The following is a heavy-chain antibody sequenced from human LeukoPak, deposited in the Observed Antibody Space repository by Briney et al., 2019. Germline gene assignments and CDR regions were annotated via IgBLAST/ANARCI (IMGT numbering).Heavy chain of an antibody. V-gene: IGHV4-31*06. J-gene: IGHJ4*02. CDR3: YGSGY. CDR2: IFNSGST. CDR1: GGSVNSGNYY. D-gene: IGHD3-10*01. Sequence: PSQTLSLTCTVSGGSVNSGNYYWSWIRQHPGKGLEWIGYIFNSGSTYYNPSLKSRVTISIDTSKNQFSLKVSSVTAADTAVYYCYGSGYWGQGTLVTVSS.